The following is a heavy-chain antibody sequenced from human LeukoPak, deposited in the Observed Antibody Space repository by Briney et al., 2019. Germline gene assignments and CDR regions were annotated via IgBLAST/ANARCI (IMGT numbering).Heavy chain of an antibody. CDR2: IYHSGNT. CDR1: GFSFSRYS. Sequence: GSLRLSCAASGFSFSRYSMNWVRQAPGRGLEWIGSIYHSGNTYYNPSLKSRVVVSVDTSKNQFSLDLSSVTAADTAVYYCARRYYDLFTGPYYFDYWGQGTLVTVSS. V-gene: IGHV4-38-2*01. CDR3: ARRYYDLFTGPYYFDY. D-gene: IGHD3-9*01. J-gene: IGHJ4*02.